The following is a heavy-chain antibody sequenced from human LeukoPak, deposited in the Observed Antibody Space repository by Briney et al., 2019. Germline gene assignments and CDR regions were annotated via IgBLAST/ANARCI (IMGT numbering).Heavy chain of an antibody. D-gene: IGHD3-22*01. V-gene: IGHV3-23*01. CDR1: GFTSSSYA. CDR2: ISGSGGST. J-gene: IGHJ3*02. CDR3: AKDLSYDSSGFDAFDI. Sequence: PGGSLKLSCAASGFTSSSYAMSWVRQAPGKGLEWVSAISGSGGSTYYADSVKGRFTISRDNSKNTLYLQMNSLRAEDTAVYYCAKDLSYDSSGFDAFDIWGQGTMVTVSS.